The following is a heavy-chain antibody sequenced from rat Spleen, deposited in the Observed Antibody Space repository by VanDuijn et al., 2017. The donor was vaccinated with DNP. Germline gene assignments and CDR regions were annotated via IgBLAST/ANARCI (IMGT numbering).Heavy chain of an antibody. CDR3: TTGPNH. V-gene: IGHV5-20*01. Sequence: EVQLVESGGGLVQPGRSLKLSCAASGFTFSDYYMAWVRQAPTKGLEWVASISYDGGSTYYRESVKGRFTISRDNAKSSLYLQMDSLRSEDKATYYCTTGPNHWGQGVMVTVSS. CDR1: GFTFSDYY. CDR2: ISYDGGST. J-gene: IGHJ2*01. D-gene: IGHD5-1*01.